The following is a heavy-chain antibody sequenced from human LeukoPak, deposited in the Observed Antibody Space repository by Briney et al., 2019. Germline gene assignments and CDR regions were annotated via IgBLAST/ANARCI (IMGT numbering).Heavy chain of an antibody. Sequence: SLRLACAAAAFTVSSYGMNCVRQAPGEWLEWGSYISMSGSTIYYADSVEVRFTISSDNAKNSLYPQMNSLRAQDTAVYYCVRDRPRGVFDSWGQGTLVTASS. CDR3: VRDRPRGVFDS. V-gene: IGHV3-48*03. J-gene: IGHJ4*02. CDR2: ISMSGSTI. CDR1: AFTVSSYG.